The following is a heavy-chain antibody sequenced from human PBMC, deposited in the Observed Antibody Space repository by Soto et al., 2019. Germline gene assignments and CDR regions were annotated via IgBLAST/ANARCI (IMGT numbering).Heavy chain of an antibody. V-gene: IGHV1-8*01. J-gene: IGHJ5*02. Sequence: QVQLVQSGAEVKKPGASVKVSCKASGYTFTSYDINWVRQATGQGLEWMGWMNPNSGNTGYALKFQGRVTMTRNTSISTAYMELSSLRSEDTAVYYCARGVLRFLEWSYNWFDPWGQGTLVTVSS. CDR2: MNPNSGNT. D-gene: IGHD3-3*01. CDR3: ARGVLRFLEWSYNWFDP. CDR1: GYTFTSYD.